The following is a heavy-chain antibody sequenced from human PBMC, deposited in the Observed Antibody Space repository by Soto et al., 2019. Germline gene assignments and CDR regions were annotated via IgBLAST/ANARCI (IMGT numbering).Heavy chain of an antibody. CDR2: IYYSGST. CDR1: GGSISSGTYY. V-gene: IGHV4-39*01. Sequence: PSETLSLTCTVSGGSISSGTYYWGWIRQPPGKGLEWVGSIYYSGSTCCNPSLKSRVSISVDTSKNQFSLKLTSVTAADTAVYYCARIAAAGSELVIDSWGQGTVVTVSS. J-gene: IGHJ4*02. D-gene: IGHD6-13*01. CDR3: ARIAAAGSELVIDS.